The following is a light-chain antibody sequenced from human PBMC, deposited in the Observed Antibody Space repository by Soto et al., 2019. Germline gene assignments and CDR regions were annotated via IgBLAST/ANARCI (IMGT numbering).Light chain of an antibody. V-gene: IGKV1-39*01. CDR2: AAS. CDR1: QSVRNF. J-gene: IGKJ5*01. Sequence: DILMTQSPSSLSASVGDRVTITCRASQSVRNFLNWYQQKPGKAPKLLIYAASSLQRGVPSRFSGSGSGTDFTLTISSLQPEDFATYYCQQSYSTPTFGQGTRLEL. CDR3: QQSYSTPT.